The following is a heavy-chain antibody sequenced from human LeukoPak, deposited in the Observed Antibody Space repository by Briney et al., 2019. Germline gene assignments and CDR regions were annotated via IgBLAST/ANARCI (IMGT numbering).Heavy chain of an antibody. V-gene: IGHV1-2*02. D-gene: IGHD3-22*01. Sequence: ASVKVSCKASGYTFTSYYLHWVRQAPGQGLEWMGWINSNSGGTNYAQKFQGRVTMTRVTSISTAYMELSRLRSDDTAEYYCARALYYDSSGYYSSSYYYFQHWGQGTLVTVSS. J-gene: IGHJ1*01. CDR1: GYTFTSYY. CDR3: ARALYYDSSGYYSSSYYYFQH. CDR2: INSNSGGT.